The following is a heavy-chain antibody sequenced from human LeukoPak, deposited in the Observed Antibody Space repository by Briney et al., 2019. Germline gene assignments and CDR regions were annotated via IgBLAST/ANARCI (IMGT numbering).Heavy chain of an antibody. J-gene: IGHJ3*01. CDR2: IWYDGSNK. CDR3: ARSSYSSSSSV. V-gene: IGHV3-33*01. D-gene: IGHD6-6*01. Sequence: PGGSLRLSCAASGFTFSGYGMHWVRQAPGKGLEGVAVIWYDGSNKYYADSVKGRFTISRDNAKNSLYLQINSLRAEDTAVYYCARSSYSSSSSVWGQGTMVSVSS. CDR1: GFTFSGYG.